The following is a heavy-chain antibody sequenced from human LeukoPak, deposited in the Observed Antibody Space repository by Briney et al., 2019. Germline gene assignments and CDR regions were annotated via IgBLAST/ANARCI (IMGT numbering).Heavy chain of an antibody. J-gene: IGHJ4*02. V-gene: IGHV4-59*01. Sequence: SETLSLTCTVSGGSISSYYWSWIRQPPGKGLEWIGYIYYSGSTNCNPSLKSRVTISVDTSKNQFSLKLSSVTAADTAVYYCARDVIAAAGTMGFDYWGQGTLVTVSS. CDR3: ARDVIAAAGTMGFDY. D-gene: IGHD6-13*01. CDR2: IYYSGST. CDR1: GGSISSYY.